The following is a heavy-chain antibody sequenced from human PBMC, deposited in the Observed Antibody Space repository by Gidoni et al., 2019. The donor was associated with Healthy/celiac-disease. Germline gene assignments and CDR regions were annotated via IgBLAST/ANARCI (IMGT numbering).Heavy chain of an antibody. Sequence: QLQLLETGPGLVRPLETLSLTCTVRGGSISSSRYYWGWIRQPPGKGLEWIGRIYYSGSTYYNPSLKSRVTISVDTSENQFSLKQSTVTAADTAVYYCARHDKFDDWGQGTLVTVSS. J-gene: IGHJ4*02. CDR2: IYYSGST. CDR3: ARHDKFDD. V-gene: IGHV4-39*01. CDR1: GGSISSSRYY. D-gene: IGHD3-9*01.